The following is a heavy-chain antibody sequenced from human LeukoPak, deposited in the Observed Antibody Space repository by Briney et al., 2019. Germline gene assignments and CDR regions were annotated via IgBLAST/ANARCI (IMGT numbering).Heavy chain of an antibody. Sequence: PGGSLRLSCAASRFTFSSYSMNWVRQAPGKGLEWVSSISSSSSYIYYADSVKGRFTISRDNAKNSLYLQMNSLRAEDTAVYYCARGSSGLPDYWGQGTLVTVSS. CDR2: ISSSSSYI. CDR1: RFTFSSYS. V-gene: IGHV3-21*01. D-gene: IGHD6-19*01. CDR3: ARGSSGLPDY. J-gene: IGHJ4*02.